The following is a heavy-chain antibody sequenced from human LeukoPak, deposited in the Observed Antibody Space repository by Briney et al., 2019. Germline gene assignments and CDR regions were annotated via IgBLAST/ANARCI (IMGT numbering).Heavy chain of an antibody. CDR3: ARGDITTGGAPFDH. CDR2: INHRGST. CDR1: GESFSGYY. V-gene: IGHV4-34*01. Sequence: SETLSLTYAVYGESFSGYYWSWIRQPPGKGLEWIGEINHRGSTNYNPSLKSRVTISVDTSKDQFSLKLNSVTAADTAIYYCARGDITTGGAPFDHWGQGSLVTVSS. D-gene: IGHD2-21*01. J-gene: IGHJ4*02.